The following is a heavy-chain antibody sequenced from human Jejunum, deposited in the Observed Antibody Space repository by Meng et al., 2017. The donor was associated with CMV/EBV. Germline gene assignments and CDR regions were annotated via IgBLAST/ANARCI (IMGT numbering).Heavy chain of an antibody. CDR2: IYSSGTT. CDR1: GGSINSNSYY. Sequence: VSGGSINSNSYYWGWIRQTPGKELEWIATIYSSGTTYYNPSLKRRVTISIDTSKNQFSLRLTSVTAADTAFYYCAREGQSMVTVDYWGQGTLVTVSS. CDR3: AREGQSMVTVDY. D-gene: IGHD5-18*01. J-gene: IGHJ4*02. V-gene: IGHV4-39*07.